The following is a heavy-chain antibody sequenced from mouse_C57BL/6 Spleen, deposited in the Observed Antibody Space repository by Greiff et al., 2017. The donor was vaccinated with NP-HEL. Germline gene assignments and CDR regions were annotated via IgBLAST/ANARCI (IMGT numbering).Heavy chain of an antibody. CDR3: TRGGSSHPYYAMDY. CDR2: IDPETGGT. Sequence: QVQLQQSGAELVRPGASVTLSCKASGYTFTDYEMHWVKQTPVHGLEWIGAIDPETGGTAYNQKFKGKAILTADKSSSTAYMELRSLTSEDSAVYYCTRGGSSHPYYAMDYGGQGTSVTVSS. V-gene: IGHV1-15*01. CDR1: GYTFTDYE. D-gene: IGHD1-1*01. J-gene: IGHJ4*01.